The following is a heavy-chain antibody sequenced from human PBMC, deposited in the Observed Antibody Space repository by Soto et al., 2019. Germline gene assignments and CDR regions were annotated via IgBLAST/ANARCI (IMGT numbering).Heavy chain of an antibody. CDR2: ISGSGGST. J-gene: IGHJ3*01. D-gene: IGHD2-8*01. CDR3: AKAGGVRVLDAFDV. Sequence: PGGSLRLSCAASGFTFSSYAMSWVRQAPGKGLEWVSAISGSGGSTYFADSVKGRFTISRDNSKNTVSLQMNSLRAEDTALYYCAKAGGVRVLDAFDVWGQGTMVTVSS. CDR1: GFTFSSYA. V-gene: IGHV3-23*01.